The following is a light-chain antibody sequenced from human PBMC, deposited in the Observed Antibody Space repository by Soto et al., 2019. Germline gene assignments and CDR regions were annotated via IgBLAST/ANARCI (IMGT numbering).Light chain of an antibody. V-gene: IGKV1-5*03. CDR1: QSITDW. Sequence: IQMTQSPSTLSASVGDRVTITCRASQSITDWLAWYQQKPGKAPKFLIYKASNLEGGVPSRFSGSGSGTGFTLTISSVQPDDFATYYGQYWDDYSWTFGQGTKVEIK. J-gene: IGKJ1*01. CDR2: KAS. CDR3: QYWDDYSWT.